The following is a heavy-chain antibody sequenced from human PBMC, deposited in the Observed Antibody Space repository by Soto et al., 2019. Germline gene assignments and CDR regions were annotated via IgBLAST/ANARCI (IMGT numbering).Heavy chain of an antibody. CDR2: ISYDGSNK. Sequence: QVQLVESGGGVVQPGRSLRLSCAASGFTFSSYGMHWVRQAPGKGLEWVAVISYDGSNKYYADSVKGRFTISRDNSKNTLYLQMNSLRAEDTAVYYCAKNFRATHRRDAFDIWGQGTMVTLSS. J-gene: IGHJ3*02. CDR1: GFTFSSYG. V-gene: IGHV3-30*18. CDR3: AKNFRATHRRDAFDI. D-gene: IGHD1-26*01.